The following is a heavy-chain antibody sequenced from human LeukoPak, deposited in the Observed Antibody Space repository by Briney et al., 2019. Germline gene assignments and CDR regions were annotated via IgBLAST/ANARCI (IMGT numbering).Heavy chain of an antibody. J-gene: IGHJ4*02. CDR2: IYTSGST. CDR1: GCSISSGNYY. D-gene: IGHD3-22*01. Sequence: SQTLSLTCTVSGCSISSGNYYWSWIRQTAGKGLEWVGRIYTSGSTNYNPSLKSRVTISVDTSKSQFSLKLSSVIAADTAVYYCARATYEDFDSWGQGTLVTVSS. CDR3: ARATYEDFDS. V-gene: IGHV4-61*02.